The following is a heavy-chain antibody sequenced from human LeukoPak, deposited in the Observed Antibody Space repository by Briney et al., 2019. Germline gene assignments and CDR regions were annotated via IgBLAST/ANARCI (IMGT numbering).Heavy chain of an antibody. Sequence: GGSLRLSCAASGFTFSSYWMHWVRQAPGKGLVWVSRINSDGSSTSYAGSVKGRFTISRDNAKNTLYLQMNSLRAEDTAVYYCARAYSSGWHLFDYWGQGTLVTVSS. CDR1: GFTFSSYW. CDR2: INSDGSST. J-gene: IGHJ4*02. D-gene: IGHD6-19*01. CDR3: ARAYSSGWHLFDY. V-gene: IGHV3-74*01.